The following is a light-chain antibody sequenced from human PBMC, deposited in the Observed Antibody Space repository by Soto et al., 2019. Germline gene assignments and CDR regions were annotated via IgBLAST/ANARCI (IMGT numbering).Light chain of an antibody. Sequence: DIQMTQSPSSLSASVGDRVTITCRANYNIRNSLNWYQQKPGKAPKLLIYDASTLQSGVPSRFSGGGSGTDFSLFISNLQPEDFATYYCQQTYSSRTWTFGQGTKVDIK. J-gene: IGKJ1*01. CDR2: DAS. CDR3: QQTYSSRTWT. V-gene: IGKV1-39*01. CDR1: YNIRNS.